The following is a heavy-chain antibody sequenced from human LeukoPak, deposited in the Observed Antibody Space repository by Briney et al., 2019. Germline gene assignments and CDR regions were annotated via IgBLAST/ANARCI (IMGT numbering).Heavy chain of an antibody. CDR2: IYYSGST. J-gene: IGHJ4*02. CDR1: GGSISSYY. Sequence: PSETLSLTCTVSGGSISSYYWSWIRQPPGKGLEWIGYIYYSGSTNYNPSLKSRVTISVDTSKNQFSLKLSSVTAADTAVYYCASFGLAGNSPGYWGQGTLVTVSS. CDR3: ASFGLAGNSPGY. V-gene: IGHV4-59*08. D-gene: IGHD4-23*01.